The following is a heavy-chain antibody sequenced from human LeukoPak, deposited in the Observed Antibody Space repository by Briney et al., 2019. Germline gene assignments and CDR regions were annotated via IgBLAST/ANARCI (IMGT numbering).Heavy chain of an antibody. D-gene: IGHD3-10*01. Sequence: PGGSLRLSCAASGFTFTNHGMSWVRQALGKGLEWVSAITGSGDRTYYADSVKGRFTISRDNAKNSLYLQMNSLRAEDTAVYYCASDRHFGFDYWGQGTLVTVSS. CDR2: ITGSGDRT. J-gene: IGHJ4*02. CDR1: GFTFTNHG. V-gene: IGHV3-23*01. CDR3: ASDRHFGFDY.